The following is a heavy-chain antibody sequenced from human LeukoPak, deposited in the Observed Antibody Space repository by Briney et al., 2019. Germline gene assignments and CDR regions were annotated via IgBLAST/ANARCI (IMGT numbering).Heavy chain of an antibody. Sequence: GESLKISCKGSGYSFTSYWIGWVRQMPVKGLEWMGIIYPGDSDTRYSPSFQGQVTISADKSISTAYLQWSSLKASDTAMYYCARDALGYSSGWYYFDYWGQGTLVTVSS. J-gene: IGHJ4*02. D-gene: IGHD6-19*01. V-gene: IGHV5-51*01. CDR3: ARDALGYSSGWYYFDY. CDR1: GYSFTSYW. CDR2: IYPGDSDT.